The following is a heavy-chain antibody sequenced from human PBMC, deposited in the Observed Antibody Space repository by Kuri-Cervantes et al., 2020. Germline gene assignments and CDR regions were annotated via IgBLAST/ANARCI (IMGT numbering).Heavy chain of an antibody. CDR3: ARGGGDYYYYYMDV. J-gene: IGHJ6*03. D-gene: IGHD3-16*01. CDR1: GFTFSSYD. Sequence: GGSLRLSCAASGFTFSSYDMHWVRQATGKGLEWVSAIGTAGDTYYPGSVKGRFTISRENAKNTLYLQMNSLRAEDTAVYYCARGGGDYYYYYMDVWGKGTTVTVSS. CDR2: IGTAGDT. V-gene: IGHV3-13*01.